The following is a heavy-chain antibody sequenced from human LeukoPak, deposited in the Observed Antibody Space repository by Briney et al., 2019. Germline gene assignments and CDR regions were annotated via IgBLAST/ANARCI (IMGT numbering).Heavy chain of an antibody. CDR3: AKSELLWFGELLREDYFDY. D-gene: IGHD3-10*01. J-gene: IGHJ4*02. CDR2: ISYDGSNK. CDR1: GFTFSSYG. V-gene: IGHV3-30*18. Sequence: PGGSLRLSCAASGFTFSSYGMHWVRQAPGKGLEWVAVISYDGSNKYYADSVKGRFTISRDNSKNTLYLQMNSLRAEDTAVYYCAKSELLWFGELLREDYFDYWGQGALVTVSS.